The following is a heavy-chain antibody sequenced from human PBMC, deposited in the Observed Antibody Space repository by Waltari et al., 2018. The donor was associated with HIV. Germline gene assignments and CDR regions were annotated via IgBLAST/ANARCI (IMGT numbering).Heavy chain of an antibody. V-gene: IGHV1-69*01. Sequence: QVQLVQSGAEVKKPGYSVKFSCKASGGTSHNYAITWVRQAPGQGLEWMGGIIPVFGTTNYAQKFQGRLTIIADESTSTGYMELSSLRSEDTAVYYCARMATVVDWYFDLWGRGTLVTVSS. CDR3: ARMATVVDWYFDL. J-gene: IGHJ2*01. D-gene: IGHD2-15*01. CDR2: IIPVFGTT. CDR1: GGTSHNYA.